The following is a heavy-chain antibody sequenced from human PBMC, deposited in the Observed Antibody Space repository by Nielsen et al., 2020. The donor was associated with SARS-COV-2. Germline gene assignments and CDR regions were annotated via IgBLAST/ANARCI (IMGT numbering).Heavy chain of an antibody. CDR1: GGSISSYY. CDR3: ARGAGFDWFHDYFDY. Sequence: SETLSLTCTVSGGSISSYYWSWIRQPPGKGLEWIGYIYYSGSTNYNPSLKSRVTISVDTSKNQFSLKLSSVTAADTAVYYCARGAGFDWFHDYFDYWGQGSLVTVSS. J-gene: IGHJ4*02. V-gene: IGHV4-59*01. CDR2: IYYSGST. D-gene: IGHD3-9*01.